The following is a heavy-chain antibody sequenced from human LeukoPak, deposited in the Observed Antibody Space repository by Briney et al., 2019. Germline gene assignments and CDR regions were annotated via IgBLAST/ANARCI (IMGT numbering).Heavy chain of an antibody. Sequence: SETLSLTCTVSGGSISSSSYYWGWIRQPPGKGLEWIGSIYYSGSTYYNPSLKSRVTISVDTSKNQFSLKLSSVTAADTAVYYCARDNYDILTGYYTGGYYFDYWGQGTLVTVSS. V-gene: IGHV4-39*07. D-gene: IGHD3-9*01. J-gene: IGHJ4*02. CDR1: GGSISSSSYY. CDR2: IYYSGST. CDR3: ARDNYDILTGYYTGGYYFDY.